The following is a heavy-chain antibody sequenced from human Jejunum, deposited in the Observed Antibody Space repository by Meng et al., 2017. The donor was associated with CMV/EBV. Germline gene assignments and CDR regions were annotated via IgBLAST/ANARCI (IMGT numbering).Heavy chain of an antibody. V-gene: IGHV4-61*08. CDR3: AWGPNMFYFDS. CDR2: IAYSGST. CDR1: AVSVSSRDSY. Sequence: GSAVSVSSRDSYCSWLRRPPGKEMEWMGYIAYSGSTNYNPSLKSRVTMSLDTSKTQVSLRLNSVTAADTAVYYCAWGPNMFYFDSWAQGTLVTVSS. J-gene: IGHJ4*02. D-gene: IGHD3-16*01.